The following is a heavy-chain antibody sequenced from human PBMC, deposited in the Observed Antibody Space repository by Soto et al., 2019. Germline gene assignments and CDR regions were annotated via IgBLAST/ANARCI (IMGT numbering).Heavy chain of an antibody. Sequence: PSQTLSLTCAISGDSVSSNSAAWNWIRQSPSRGLEWLGRTYYRSKWYNDYAVSVKSRITINPDTSKNQFSLQLNSVTPEDTAVYYWARGGHDYGGKPTPGYYYYGMDVWGQGTTVTVSS. J-gene: IGHJ6*02. CDR3: ARGGHDYGGKPTPGYYYYGMDV. V-gene: IGHV6-1*01. D-gene: IGHD4-17*01. CDR2: TYYRSKWYN. CDR1: GDSVSSNSAA.